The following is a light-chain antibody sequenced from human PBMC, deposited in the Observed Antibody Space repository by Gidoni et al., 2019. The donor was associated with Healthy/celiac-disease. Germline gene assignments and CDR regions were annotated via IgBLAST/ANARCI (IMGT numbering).Light chain of an antibody. J-gene: IGKJ2*03. CDR2: GAS. Sequence: EIVMTQSPATLSVSPGERAPLSCRASQSVSSNLVWYQQKPGHAPRRLIYGASSRATAIPARFSGSGSGTEFTLTIISLQSEDFAVYYCQQYNNWPMYSFGQGTKLEIK. CDR1: QSVSSN. V-gene: IGKV3-15*01. CDR3: QQYNNWPMYS.